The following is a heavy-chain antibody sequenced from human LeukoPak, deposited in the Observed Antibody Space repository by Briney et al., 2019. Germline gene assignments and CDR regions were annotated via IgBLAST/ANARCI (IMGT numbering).Heavy chain of an antibody. CDR1: GFTFSSSW. Sequence: GGSLRLSCAASGFTFSSSWMAWVRQAPGKGLEWVGNIKEDGTAKNYVVSVRGRFTISRDNAKNSLYLQMNSLRGEDTAVYYCARNLPHYYDSRDSLGETWGQGTLVTVSS. V-gene: IGHV3-7*01. D-gene: IGHD3-22*01. J-gene: IGHJ5*02. CDR2: IKEDGTAK. CDR3: ARNLPHYYDSRDSLGET.